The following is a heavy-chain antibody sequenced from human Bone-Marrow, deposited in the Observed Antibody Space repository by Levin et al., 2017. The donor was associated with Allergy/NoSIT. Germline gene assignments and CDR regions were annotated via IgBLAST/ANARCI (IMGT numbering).Heavy chain of an antibody. D-gene: IGHD3-10*01. J-gene: IGHJ4*02. CDR1: AFRFSSSA. CDR3: ESLKWLDVSGTYDPANY. V-gene: IGHV3-30*04. Sequence: LSLTCAASAFRFSSSAIHWVRQAPGKGLEWVGVISYDGTEKHYADSVKGRFTISRDHSKNTLYLQMNSLSVEDTAVYYCESLKWLDVSGTYDPANYWGQGTLVTVSS. CDR2: ISYDGTEK.